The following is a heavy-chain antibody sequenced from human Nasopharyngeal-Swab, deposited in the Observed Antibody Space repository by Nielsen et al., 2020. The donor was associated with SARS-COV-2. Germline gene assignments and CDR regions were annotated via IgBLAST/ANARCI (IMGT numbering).Heavy chain of an antibody. CDR1: GYTFTSYD. CDR3: AGGKGWWFGELSFP. V-gene: IGHV1-8*01. D-gene: IGHD3-10*01. J-gene: IGHJ5*02. CDR2: MNPNSGNT. Sequence: ASVKVSCKASGYTFTSYDINWVRQATGHGLEWMGWMNPNSGNTGYAQKFQGRVTMTRNTSISTAYMELSSLRSEDTAVYYCAGGKGWWFGELSFPWGQGTLVTVSS.